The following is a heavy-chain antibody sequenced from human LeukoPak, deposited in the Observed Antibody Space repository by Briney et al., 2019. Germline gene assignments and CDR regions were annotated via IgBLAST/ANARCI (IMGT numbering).Heavy chain of an antibody. CDR2: INPNSGGT. CDR1: GYTFTSYD. D-gene: IGHD3-9*01. J-gene: IGHJ6*03. Sequence: GASVKVSCKASGYTFTSYDINWVRQATGQGLEWMGWINPNSGGTNYAQKFQGRVTMTRDTSISTAYMELSRLRSDDTAVYYCARDSELRYFDWFIGTPYYMDVWGKGTTVTISS. V-gene: IGHV1-2*02. CDR3: ARDSELRYFDWFIGTPYYMDV.